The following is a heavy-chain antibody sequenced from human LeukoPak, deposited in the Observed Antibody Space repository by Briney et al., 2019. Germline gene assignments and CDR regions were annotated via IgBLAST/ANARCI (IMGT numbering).Heavy chain of an antibody. CDR3: ATDGGSAWTGFDP. J-gene: IGHJ5*02. CDR2: IYYTGNGNIGT. V-gene: IGHV4-59*01. Sequence: SETLSLNCTGSGDSSSNYWWSWIRQPPGKGLEGIGYIYYTGNGNIGTGYNPSLKSRDTISADTSKNQFSLQLSSVTAADTAIYYCATDGGSAWTGFDPWGLGTLVTVSS. D-gene: IGHD6-19*01. CDR1: GDSSSNYW.